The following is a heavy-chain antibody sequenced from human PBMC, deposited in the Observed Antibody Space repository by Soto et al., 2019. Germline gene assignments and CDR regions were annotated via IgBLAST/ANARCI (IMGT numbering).Heavy chain of an antibody. Sequence: PSETLSLTCAVYGGSFSGYYWSWIRQPPGKGLEWIGEINPGGSTNYSPSLKSRLTMSVDTSKNQFSLKLSSVTAADTAVFYCARGGGDYYMDVWGDGTTVTVSS. CDR3: ARGGGDYYMDV. J-gene: IGHJ6*03. CDR2: INPGGST. D-gene: IGHD2-21*01. CDR1: GGSFSGYY. V-gene: IGHV4-34*01.